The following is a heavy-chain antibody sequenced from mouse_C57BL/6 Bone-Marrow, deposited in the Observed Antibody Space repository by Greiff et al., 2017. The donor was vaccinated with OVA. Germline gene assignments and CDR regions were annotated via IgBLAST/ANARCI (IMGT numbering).Heavy chain of an antibody. CDR3: ARVYYGNYVNFDY. J-gene: IGHJ2*01. Sequence: QVQLKQSGAELARPGASVKLSCKASGYTFPSYGISWVKQRTGQGLEWIGEIYPRSGNTYYNEKFKGKATLTADKSSSTAYMELRSLTSEDSAVSFCARVYYGNYVNFDYWGQGTTLTVSS. CDR1: GYTFPSYG. D-gene: IGHD2-1*01. CDR2: IYPRSGNT. V-gene: IGHV1-81*01.